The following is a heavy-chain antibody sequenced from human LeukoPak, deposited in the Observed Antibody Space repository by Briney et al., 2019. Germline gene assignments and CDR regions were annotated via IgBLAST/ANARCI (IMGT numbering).Heavy chain of an antibody. CDR1: GLTFSDYY. Sequence: GGSLRLSCAASGLTFSDYYMSWIRQAPGKGLEWVSYISSSGSTIYYADSVKGRFTISRDNAKNSLYLQMNSLRAEDTAVYYCARRLRRNYFDYWGQGTLVTVSS. J-gene: IGHJ4*02. CDR2: ISSSGSTI. CDR3: ARRLRRNYFDY. V-gene: IGHV3-11*04. D-gene: IGHD4-17*01.